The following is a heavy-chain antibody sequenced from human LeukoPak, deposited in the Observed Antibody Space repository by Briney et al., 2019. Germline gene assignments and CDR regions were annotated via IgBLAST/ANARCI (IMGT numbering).Heavy chain of an antibody. J-gene: IGHJ5*02. CDR1: GYTFTSYY. V-gene: IGHV1-46*01. CDR2: INPSGGST. D-gene: IGHD1-1*01. Sequence: GASVKVSCKASGYTFTSYYMHWVRQAPGQGLEWMGIINPSGGSTSYAQKFQGRVTMTRDTSTSTVYMELSSLRSEDTAVYYCARGPLQLERRFHWFDPWGQGTLVTVSS. CDR3: ARGPLQLERRFHWFDP.